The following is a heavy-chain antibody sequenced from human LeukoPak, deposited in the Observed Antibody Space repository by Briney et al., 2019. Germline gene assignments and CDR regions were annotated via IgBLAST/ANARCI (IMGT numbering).Heavy chain of an antibody. D-gene: IGHD3-22*01. CDR2: IKGNGGTT. V-gene: IGHV3-23*01. CDR1: GFIFTNYA. J-gene: IGHJ6*03. Sequence: GGSLRLSCTASGFIFTNYAMSWVCQAPRKGLEWVSSIKGNGGTTYYADSVRGRFTISRDNSKNTLYLQTNSLRAEDTAVYYCAKDASVYYDRRPYYYYMDVWGKGTTVTISS. CDR3: AKDASVYYDRRPYYYYMDV.